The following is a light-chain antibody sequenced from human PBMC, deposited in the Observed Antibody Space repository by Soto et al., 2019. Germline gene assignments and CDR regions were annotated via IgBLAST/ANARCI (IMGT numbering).Light chain of an antibody. V-gene: IGKV3-20*01. J-gene: IGKJ2*01. Sequence: EVVLTQSPGTLSLSPGERATLSCRASQSVSNNWLAWYQQKPGQAPRLLIYGASSRPGGIPDKFSGSGSGTDFTLTINRLEPEDFAVYYCQQYGRSPYTFGEGTKLEI. CDR2: GAS. CDR1: QSVSNNW. CDR3: QQYGRSPYT.